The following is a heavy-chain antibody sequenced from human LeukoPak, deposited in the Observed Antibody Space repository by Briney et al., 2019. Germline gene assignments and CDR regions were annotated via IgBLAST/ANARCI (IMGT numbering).Heavy chain of an antibody. CDR1: GGSISSSTSY. Sequence: SETLSLTCTVSGGSISSSTSYWGWIRRPPGQGLEWIGSIYYSGSTSYNPSLKSRVTISVDTAKNQFSLKLSPVTAADTAVYYCARLNVDTAMVYDAFDIWGQGTMVTVSS. CDR3: ARLNVDTAMVYDAFDI. CDR2: IYYSGST. D-gene: IGHD5-18*01. V-gene: IGHV4-39*01. J-gene: IGHJ3*02.